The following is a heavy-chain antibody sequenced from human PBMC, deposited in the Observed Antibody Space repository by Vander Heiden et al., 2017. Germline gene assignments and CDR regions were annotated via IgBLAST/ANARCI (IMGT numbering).Heavy chain of an antibody. V-gene: IGHV5-51*01. Sequence: EVQLLQSGAAVKRPGESLKISCKGSGYGFTTYWIAWVRQMPGRGLEWMGIIYPGNSETRYSPSFQGQVTMSVDKSISTAYLQWSSLKASDTAMYFCARHLRDGYRSLDYWGQGTLITVSS. CDR2: IYPGNSET. J-gene: IGHJ4*02. CDR3: ARHLRDGYRSLDY. CDR1: GYGFTTYW. D-gene: IGHD5-12*01.